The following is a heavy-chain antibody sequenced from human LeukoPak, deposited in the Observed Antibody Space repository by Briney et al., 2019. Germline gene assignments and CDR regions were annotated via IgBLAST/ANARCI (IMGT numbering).Heavy chain of an antibody. CDR3: ARQPTVAGIDY. V-gene: IGHV4-59*08. CDR1: GGSISSYY. Sequence: SETLSLTCTVSGGSISSYYWSWIRQPPGKGLEWIGYIYYSGSTNYNPSLKSRVTISVDTSENQFSLKLSSVTAADTAVYYCARQPTVAGIDYWGQGTLVTVSS. D-gene: IGHD6-19*01. J-gene: IGHJ4*02. CDR2: IYYSGST.